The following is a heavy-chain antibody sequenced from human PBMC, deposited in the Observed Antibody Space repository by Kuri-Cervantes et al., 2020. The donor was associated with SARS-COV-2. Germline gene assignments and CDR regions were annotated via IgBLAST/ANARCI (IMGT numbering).Heavy chain of an antibody. Sequence: GESLKISCATSGFTVSRDYMSWVRQAPGKGLEWVSLIYSAGNTYYAASVKGRFTISRDDPYNTLYLQMNSLRAEDTAVYYCARVEMAAQIDYWGQGTLVTVSS. CDR3: ARVEMAAQIDY. CDR2: IYSAGNT. J-gene: IGHJ4*02. D-gene: IGHD5-24*01. V-gene: IGHV3-53*01. CDR1: GFTVSRDY.